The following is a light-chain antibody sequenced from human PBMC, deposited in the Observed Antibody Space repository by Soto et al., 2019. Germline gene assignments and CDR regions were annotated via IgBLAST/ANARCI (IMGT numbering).Light chain of an antibody. CDR1: QSVGSY. V-gene: IGKV3-11*01. Sequence: EIVLTQSPATLSLSPGERVTLSCRASQSVGSYLAWYQQKPGQAPRLLIYDASNRATGIPARFSGGGSGTDFTLTISSLEPEDSAVYYCQQRSNWPPVFTFGPGTKVDIK. J-gene: IGKJ3*01. CDR3: QQRSNWPPVFT. CDR2: DAS.